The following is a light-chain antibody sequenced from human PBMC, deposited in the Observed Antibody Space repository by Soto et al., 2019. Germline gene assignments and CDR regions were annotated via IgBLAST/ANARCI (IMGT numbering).Light chain of an antibody. J-gene: IGKJ1*01. CDR3: QQYGSSPWT. V-gene: IGKV3-20*01. Sequence: EIVLTQSPGTLSLYPGERATLSCRASQSVSSSYLAWYQQKSGQAPRLLIYGASSRATGIPDRFSGSGSGTDFTLTISRLEPEDFAVYYCQQYGSSPWTFGQGTKVDIK. CDR1: QSVSSSY. CDR2: GAS.